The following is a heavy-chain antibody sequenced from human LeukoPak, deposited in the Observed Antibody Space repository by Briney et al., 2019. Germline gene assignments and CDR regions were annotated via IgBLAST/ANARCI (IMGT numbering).Heavy chain of an antibody. D-gene: IGHD3-10*01. V-gene: IGHV3-23*01. CDR1: GFTVSAYA. Sequence: GGSLRLSCAASGFTVSAYAMDWVRQAPGKGLEWVSTIYDDNTYYADSVKGRFAISTDNSNNTLYLQMNSLRVEDTAVYFCAARKVRGVWFYLDYWGQGTLVTVSS. J-gene: IGHJ4*02. CDR2: IYDDNT. CDR3: AARKVRGVWFYLDY.